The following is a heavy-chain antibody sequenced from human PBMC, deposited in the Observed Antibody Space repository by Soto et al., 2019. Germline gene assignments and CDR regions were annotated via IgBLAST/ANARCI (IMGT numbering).Heavy chain of an antibody. CDR2: IVPMLGTP. V-gene: IGHV1-69*01. J-gene: IGHJ6*02. CDR3: ARNGTYSSSRSKYSGMDV. CDR1: GGTFDNFI. Sequence: QVQLVQSGAEVKEPGSSVRVSCKASGGTFDNFIMNWVRQTPGQGLEWMGGIVPMLGTPTYAEKFKGRVTISATGSTSTMDMEVTSLRAEDTAIYYCARNGTYSSSRSKYSGMDVWGQGTTVTVSS. D-gene: IGHD1-26*01.